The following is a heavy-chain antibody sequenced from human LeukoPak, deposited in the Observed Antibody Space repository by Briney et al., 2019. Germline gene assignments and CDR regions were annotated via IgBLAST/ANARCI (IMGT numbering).Heavy chain of an antibody. Sequence: PGGSLRLSCAASGFTFSDYYMSWIRQAPGKGLEWVSYISSSGSTIYYADSVKGRFTISRDNAKNSLYLQMNSLRAEDTAVYYCVRDVVVTAIPLRLYGMDVWGQGTTVNVSS. V-gene: IGHV3-11*01. D-gene: IGHD2-21*02. J-gene: IGHJ6*02. CDR2: ISSSGSTI. CDR1: GFTFSDYY. CDR3: VRDVVVTAIPLRLYGMDV.